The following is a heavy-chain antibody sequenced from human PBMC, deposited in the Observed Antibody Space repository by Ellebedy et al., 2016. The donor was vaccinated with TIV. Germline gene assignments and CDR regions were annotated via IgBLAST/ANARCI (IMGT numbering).Heavy chain of an antibody. J-gene: IGHJ6*02. D-gene: IGHD3-22*01. V-gene: IGHV3-7*03. CDR3: VRDGAYGDYSPGYYGMDV. CDR1: GFTFNSYW. CDR2: INPDGSRI. Sequence: GGSLRLSCAASGFTFNSYWMSWVRQAPGKGLGWVANINPDGSRIYYVDSVKGRFPISRDNAKNSVYLRMNTLRVEDTAVYHCVRDGAYGDYSPGYYGMDVWGQGTTVTVSS.